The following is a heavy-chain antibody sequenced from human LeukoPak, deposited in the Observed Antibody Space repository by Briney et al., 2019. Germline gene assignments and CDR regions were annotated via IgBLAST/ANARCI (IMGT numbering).Heavy chain of an antibody. J-gene: IGHJ4*02. Sequence: SETLSLTCTVSGGSISSYYWSWIRQPPGKGLERIGYIYYSGSTHYNPSLKSRVTISVDTTKNQFSLKLSSVTAADTAVYYCARVRRGGFFDYWGQGTLVTVSS. CDR1: GGSISSYY. CDR2: IYYSGST. D-gene: IGHD3-10*01. CDR3: ARVRRGGFFDY. V-gene: IGHV4-59*01.